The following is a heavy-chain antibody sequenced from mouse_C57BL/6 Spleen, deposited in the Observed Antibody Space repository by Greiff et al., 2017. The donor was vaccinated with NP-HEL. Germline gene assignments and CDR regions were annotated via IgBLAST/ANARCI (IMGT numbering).Heavy chain of an antibody. J-gene: IGHJ3*01. CDR1: GYTFTSYW. CDR3: AREGEIYYYGSSSFAY. D-gene: IGHD1-1*01. CDR2: IDPNSGGT. V-gene: IGHV1-72*01. Sequence: VQLQPPGAELVKPGASVKLSCKASGYTFTSYWMHWVKQRPGRGLEWIGRIDPNSGGTKYNEKFKSKATLTVDKPSSTAYMQLSSLTSEDSAVYDCAREGEIYYYGSSSFAYWGQGTLVTVSA.